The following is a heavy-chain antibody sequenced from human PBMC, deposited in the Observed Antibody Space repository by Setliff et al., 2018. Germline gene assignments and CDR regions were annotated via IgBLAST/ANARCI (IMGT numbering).Heavy chain of an antibody. Sequence: SETLSLTCTVSNFSLTSGFFWAWIRQPPGKGLEWIGSIYYSGTTYYNPSLKSPVTISIDTSKNQFSLKLSSVTAADTAIYYCARHDARGYYYYMDVWGEGTTVTVSS. D-gene: IGHD3-10*01. CDR2: IYYSGTT. CDR3: ARHDARGYYYYMDV. J-gene: IGHJ6*03. V-gene: IGHV4-38-2*02. CDR1: NFSLTSGFF.